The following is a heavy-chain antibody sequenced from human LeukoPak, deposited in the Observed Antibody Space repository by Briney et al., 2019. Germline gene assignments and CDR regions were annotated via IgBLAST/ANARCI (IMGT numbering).Heavy chain of an antibody. D-gene: IGHD6-13*01. Sequence: PSETLSLTCTVSGGSISSYYWGWIRQPPGKGLEWIGYIYYSGSTNYNPSLKSRVTVSVDTSKNQFSLKLSSVTAADTAVYYCARHVAAAGPYYFDYWGQGTLVTVSS. J-gene: IGHJ4*02. CDR2: IYYSGST. CDR1: GGSISSYY. CDR3: ARHVAAAGPYYFDY. V-gene: IGHV4-59*01.